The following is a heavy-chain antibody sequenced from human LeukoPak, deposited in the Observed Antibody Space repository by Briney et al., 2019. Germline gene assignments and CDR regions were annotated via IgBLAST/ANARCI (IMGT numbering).Heavy chain of an antibody. J-gene: IGHJ5*02. Sequence: SGTLSLTCTVSGGSISSYYWSWIRQPPGKGLEWIGYIYYSGSTNYNPSLKSRVTISVDTSKNQFSLKLSSVTAADTAVYYCARHSGYAHNWFDPWGQGTLVTVSS. V-gene: IGHV4-59*08. D-gene: IGHD5-12*01. CDR1: GGSISSYY. CDR3: ARHSGYAHNWFDP. CDR2: IYYSGST.